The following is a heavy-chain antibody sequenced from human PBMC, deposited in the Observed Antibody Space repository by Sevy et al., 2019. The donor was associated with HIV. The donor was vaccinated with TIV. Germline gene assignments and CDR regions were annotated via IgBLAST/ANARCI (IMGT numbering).Heavy chain of an antibody. CDR1: GFTFSSYG. Sequence: GGSLRLSCAASGFTFSSYGMHWVRQAPGKGLEWVAVISYEGSNKYYADSVKGRFTISRDNSKNTLYLQMNSLRAEDTDVYYCANEEPMVRGGLPGDDWGQGTLVTVSS. J-gene: IGHJ4*02. D-gene: IGHD3-10*01. CDR2: ISYEGSNK. CDR3: ANEEPMVRGGLPGDD. V-gene: IGHV3-30*18.